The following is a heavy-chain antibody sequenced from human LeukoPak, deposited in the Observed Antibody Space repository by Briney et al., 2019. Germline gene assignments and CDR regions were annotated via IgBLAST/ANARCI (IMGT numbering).Heavy chain of an antibody. V-gene: IGHV3-7*01. D-gene: IGHD3-22*01. CDR1: GFTFSSYW. Sequence: GGSLRLSCAASGFTFSSYWTSWVRQAPGKGLEWVANIKKDGSEKYYVDSVKGRFTISRDNAKNSRYLQMNSLRAEDTAVYYCARVDGGLKPKIYYDSSGSPWAFDIWGQGTMVTVSS. CDR3: ARVDGGLKPKIYYDSSGSPWAFDI. J-gene: IGHJ3*02. CDR2: IKKDGSEK.